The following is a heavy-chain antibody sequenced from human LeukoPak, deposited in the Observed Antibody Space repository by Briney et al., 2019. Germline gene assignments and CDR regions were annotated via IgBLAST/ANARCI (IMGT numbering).Heavy chain of an antibody. CDR3: ARDTKGRDGYNFGGYFDL. V-gene: IGHV1-46*01. J-gene: IGHJ2*01. CDR1: GYTFTSYY. Sequence: GASVKVSCKASGYTFTSYYMHWVRQAPGQGLEWMGIINPSGGSTSYAQKFQGRVTMTRDMSTSTVYMELSSLRSEDTAVYYCARDTKGRDGYNFGGYFDLWGRGTLVTVSS. D-gene: IGHD5-24*01. CDR2: INPSGGST.